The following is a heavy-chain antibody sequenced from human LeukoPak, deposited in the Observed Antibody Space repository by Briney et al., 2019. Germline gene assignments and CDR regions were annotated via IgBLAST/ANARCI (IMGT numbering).Heavy chain of an antibody. D-gene: IGHD5-18*01. J-gene: IGHJ4*02. CDR3: ARGAAGYSYG. CDR2: IYYSGST. V-gene: IGHV4-31*03. CDR1: GGSISSGGYY. Sequence: SETLSLTCTVSGGSISSGGYYWSWIRQHPGKGLEWIGYIYYSGSTYYNPSLKSRVTISVDTSKNQFSLKLSSVTAADTAVYYCARGAAGYSYGWGQGTLVTVSS.